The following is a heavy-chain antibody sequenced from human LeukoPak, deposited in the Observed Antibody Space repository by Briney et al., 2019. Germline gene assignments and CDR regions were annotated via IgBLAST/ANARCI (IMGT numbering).Heavy chain of an antibody. D-gene: IGHD3-9*01. CDR1: GGSFSGYY. Sequence: SETLSLTCAVYGGSFSGYYWSWIRQPPGKGLEWIGEINHSRSTNYNPSLKSRVTISVDTSKNQFSLKLSSVTAADTAVYYCARNRVLRYFDWFGGGSLYGMDVWGQGTTVTVSS. V-gene: IGHV4-34*01. CDR3: ARNRVLRYFDWFGGGSLYGMDV. J-gene: IGHJ6*02. CDR2: INHSRST.